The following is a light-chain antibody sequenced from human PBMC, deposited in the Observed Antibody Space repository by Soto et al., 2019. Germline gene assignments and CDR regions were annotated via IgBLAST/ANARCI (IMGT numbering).Light chain of an antibody. CDR1: QSVRSH. V-gene: IGKV3-11*01. CDR2: DAS. Sequence: DTVLTQSPATLSLSPGETATLSCRASQSVRSHLAWYQQRPGQPPRLLIYDASHRATGVPLRFSGSGSGTEFTLAISSLESGDSAMYYCQQRSDWPPFTFGQGTRLESK. CDR3: QQRSDWPPFT. J-gene: IGKJ5*01.